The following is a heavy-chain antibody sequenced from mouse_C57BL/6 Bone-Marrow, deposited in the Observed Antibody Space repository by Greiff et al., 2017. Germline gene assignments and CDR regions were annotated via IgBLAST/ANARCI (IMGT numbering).Heavy chain of an antibody. CDR1: GYTFTSYG. D-gene: IGHD2-3*01. CDR2: IYPRSGNT. CDR3: AREGYYRFAY. Sequence: QVQLQQSGAELARPGASVKLSCKASGYTFTSYGISWVKQRTGQGLEWIGEIYPRSGNTYYNEKFKGKATLTADKSSSTAYMALRSLTSEDSAVYFCAREGYYRFAYWGQGTLVTVSA. J-gene: IGHJ3*01. V-gene: IGHV1-81*01.